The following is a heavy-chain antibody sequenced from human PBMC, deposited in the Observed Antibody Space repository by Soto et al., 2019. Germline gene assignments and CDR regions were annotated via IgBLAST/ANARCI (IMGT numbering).Heavy chain of an antibody. V-gene: IGHV3-30*18. CDR1: GFTFSSYG. CDR3: AKTERAYDFWSLYYID. CDR2: ISYDGSNK. J-gene: IGHJ4*02. Sequence: GGSLRLSCAASGFTFSSYGMHWVRQAPGKGLEWVAVISYDGSNKYYADSVKGRFTISRDNSKNTLYLQMNSLRAEDTAVYYCAKTERAYDFWSLYYIDWGQGTLVTVSS. D-gene: IGHD3-3*01.